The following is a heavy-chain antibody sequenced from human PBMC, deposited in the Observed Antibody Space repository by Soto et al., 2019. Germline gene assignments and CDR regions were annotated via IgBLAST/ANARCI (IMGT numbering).Heavy chain of an antibody. V-gene: IGHV4-30-4*02. CDR2: IYYSGST. J-gene: IGHJ6*02. Sequence: SETLSLTCTVSGGSISSGDYYWSWIRQPPGKGLEWIGYIYYSGSTYYNPSLKSRVTISVDTSKNQFSLKLSSVTAADTAVYYCARDRTYYYGSGRWPFEYYYGMDFRGQGTTVTVSS. CDR3: ARDRTYYYGSGRWPFEYYYGMDF. CDR1: GGSISSGDYY. D-gene: IGHD3-10*01.